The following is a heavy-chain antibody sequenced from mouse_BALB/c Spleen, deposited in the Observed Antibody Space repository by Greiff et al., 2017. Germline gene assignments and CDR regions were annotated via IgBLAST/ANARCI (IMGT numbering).Heavy chain of an antibody. CDR2: IDPSDSYT. CDR3: ARGDHGNIGPSFAY. V-gene: IGHV1-69*02. CDR1: GYTFTSYW. D-gene: IGHD2-1*01. J-gene: IGHJ3*01. Sequence: QVQLQQPGAELVKPGASVKLSCKASGYTFTSYWMHWVKQRPGQGLEWIGEIDPSDSYTNYNQKFKGKATLTVDKSSSTAYMQLSSLTSEDSAVYYGARGDHGNIGPSFAYWGQGTLVTVAA.